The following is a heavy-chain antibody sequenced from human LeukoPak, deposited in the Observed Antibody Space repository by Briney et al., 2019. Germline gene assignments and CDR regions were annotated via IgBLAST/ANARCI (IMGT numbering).Heavy chain of an antibody. V-gene: IGHV3-30*03. CDR1: GFAFSSYG. J-gene: IGHJ4*02. CDR2: ISYDGSNK. D-gene: IGHD3-10*01. Sequence: QPGGSLRLSCAASGFAFSSYGMHWVRQAPGKGLEWVAVISYDGSNKYYADSVKGRFTISRDNSKNTLYLQMNSLRAEDTAVYYCARDRNRDGSGSVFDYWGQGTLVTVSS. CDR3: ARDRNRDGSGSVFDY.